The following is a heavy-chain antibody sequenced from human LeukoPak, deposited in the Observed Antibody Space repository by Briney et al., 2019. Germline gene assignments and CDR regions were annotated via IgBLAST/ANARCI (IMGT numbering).Heavy chain of an antibody. CDR2: IYSGGST. CDR1: EFSVGSNY. V-gene: IGHV3-66*01. J-gene: IGHJ4*02. Sequence: GGSLRLSCAASEFSVGSNYMTWVRQAPGKGLEWVSLIYSGGSTYYADSVKGRFTISRDNAKNSLYLQMNSLRAEDTAVYYCARDSAFGNFYDYVWGSYRVFDHWGQGTLVTVSS. CDR3: ARDSAFGNFYDYVWGSYRVFDH. D-gene: IGHD3-16*02.